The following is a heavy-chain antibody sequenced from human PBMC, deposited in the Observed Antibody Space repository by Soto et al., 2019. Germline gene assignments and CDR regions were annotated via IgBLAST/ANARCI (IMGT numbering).Heavy chain of an antibody. CDR2: INHSGDT. CDR1: GGSLRNYN. D-gene: IGHD3-3*02. Sequence: QVQLQQWGAGLVKPSETLSLTCAVYGGSLRNYNWTWIRQAPGMGLEWIGEINHSGDTNYDSSPKMLVSLSLDTTNTQFSLVLFSVAAADPAVYYCARGRRHSHFWNGYEFEGPYGLDVWGQGTTVTVTS. J-gene: IGHJ6*02. CDR3: ARGRRHSHFWNGYEFEGPYGLDV. V-gene: IGHV4-34*02.